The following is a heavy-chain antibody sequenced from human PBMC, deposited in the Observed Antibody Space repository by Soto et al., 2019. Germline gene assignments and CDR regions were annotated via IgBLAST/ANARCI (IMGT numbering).Heavy chain of an antibody. CDR2: MNPNSGNT. V-gene: IGHV1-8*01. J-gene: IGHJ6*02. Sequence: ASVEVSCKASGYTFTSYDINWVRQATGQGLEWMGWMNPNSGNTGYAQKFQGRVTMTRNTSISTAYMELSSLRSEDTAVYYCARVYYDFWSGYLGATSYYGMDVWGQGTTVTVSS. D-gene: IGHD3-3*01. CDR1: GYTFTSYD. CDR3: ARVYYDFWSGYLGATSYYGMDV.